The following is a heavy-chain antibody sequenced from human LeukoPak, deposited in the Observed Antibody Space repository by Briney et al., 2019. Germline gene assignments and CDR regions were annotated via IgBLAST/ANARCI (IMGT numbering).Heavy chain of an antibody. V-gene: IGHV4-39*01. CDR1: GGSISSSSYY. D-gene: IGHD1-14*01. CDR2: IYYSGST. Sequence: PSETLSLTCTVSGGSISSSSYYWGWIRQPPGKGLEWIGSIYYSGSTYYNPSLKSRVTISVDTSKNQFFLKLSSVTAADTAVYYCAILTGRTTGFDYWGQGTLVTVSS. CDR3: AILTGRTTGFDY. J-gene: IGHJ4*02.